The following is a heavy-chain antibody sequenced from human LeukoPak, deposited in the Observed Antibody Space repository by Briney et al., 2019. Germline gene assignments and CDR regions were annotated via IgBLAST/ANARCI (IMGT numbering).Heavy chain of an antibody. CDR3: ARASWVSSTDAVR. Sequence: PGGCLRLSRAASGLSFSSFAMSWVCQGPARGLEWVSSTRVNGETFYADSVKGRFTLSSDSSRNTVYFQLNNLRVEDTAIYYCARASWVSSTDAVRWGQGTLVTVSS. V-gene: IGHV3-23*01. J-gene: IGHJ4*02. CDR2: TRVNGET. D-gene: IGHD3-16*01. CDR1: GLSFSSFA.